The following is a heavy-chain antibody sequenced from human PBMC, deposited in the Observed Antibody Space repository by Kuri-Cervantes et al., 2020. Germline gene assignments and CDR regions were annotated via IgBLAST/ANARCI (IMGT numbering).Heavy chain of an antibody. V-gene: IGHV4-31*03. J-gene: IGHJ3*02. Sequence: LRLSCTVSGGSISSGGYYWSWIRQHPGKGLEWIGYIYYSGSTYYNPSLKSRVTISVDTSKNQFSLKLSSVTAADTAVYYCARDDAYYDSSGYPHDAFDIWGQGTMVTVSS. CDR3: ARDDAYYDSSGYPHDAFDI. CDR1: GGSISSGGYY. D-gene: IGHD3-22*01. CDR2: IYYSGST.